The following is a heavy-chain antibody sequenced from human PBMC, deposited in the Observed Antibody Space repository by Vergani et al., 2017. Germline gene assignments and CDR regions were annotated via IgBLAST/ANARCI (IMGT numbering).Heavy chain of an antibody. D-gene: IGHD6-19*01. Sequence: QVQLQESGPGLVKPSQTLSLTCTVSGGSISSGGYYWSWIRQPAGKGLEWIGRIYTSGSTNYNPSLKSRVTISVDTSKNQFSLKLSSVTAADTAVYYCASKPGIAVAEGLYYFDYWGQGTLVTVSS. CDR3: ASKPGIAVAEGLYYFDY. CDR1: GGSISSGGYY. J-gene: IGHJ4*02. V-gene: IGHV4-61*02. CDR2: IYTSGST.